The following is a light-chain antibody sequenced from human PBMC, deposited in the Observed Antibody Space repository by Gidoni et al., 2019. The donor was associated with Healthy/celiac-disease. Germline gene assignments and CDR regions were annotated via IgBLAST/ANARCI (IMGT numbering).Light chain of an antibody. CDR2: GAS. V-gene: IGKV3-15*01. CDR3: QQYNNWPPVT. CDR1: QSVSSN. Sequence: EIVMTPSPATLSFSPGERATLSCRASQSVSSNLAWYQQKPGQAPRLLIYGASTRANGIPARFSGSGSGTEFTLTISSLQSEDFAVYYCQQYNNWPPVTFGGGTKVEIK. J-gene: IGKJ4*01.